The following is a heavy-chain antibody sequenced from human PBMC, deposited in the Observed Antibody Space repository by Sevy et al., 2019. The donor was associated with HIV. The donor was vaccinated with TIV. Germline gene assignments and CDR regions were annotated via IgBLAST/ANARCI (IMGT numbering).Heavy chain of an antibody. CDR2: ISSSSTI. D-gene: IGHD3-22*01. V-gene: IGHV3-48*01. J-gene: IGHJ4*02. CDR3: ARDFAPYYYDSSGYYYLY. CDR1: GFTFSSYS. Sequence: GGSLRLSCAASGFTFSSYSMNWVRQAPGKGLEWVSHISSSSTIYYADSVKGRFTISRDNAKNSLYLQMNSLRAEDTAVYCCARDFAPYYYDSSGYYYLYWGQGTLVTVSS.